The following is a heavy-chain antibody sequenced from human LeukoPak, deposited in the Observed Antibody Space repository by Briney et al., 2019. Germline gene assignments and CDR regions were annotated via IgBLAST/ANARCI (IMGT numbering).Heavy chain of an antibody. CDR2: IYHSGST. CDR1: GGPISSGGYS. Sequence: SETLSLTCAVSGGPISSGGYSWSWIRQPPGKGLEWIGYIYHSGSTYYNPSLKSRVTISVDRSKNQFSLKLSSVTAADTAVYYCARGGHYDYVWGSYRYTGNYFDYWGQGTPVTVSS. V-gene: IGHV4-30-2*01. J-gene: IGHJ4*02. D-gene: IGHD3-16*02. CDR3: ARGGHYDYVWGSYRYTGNYFDY.